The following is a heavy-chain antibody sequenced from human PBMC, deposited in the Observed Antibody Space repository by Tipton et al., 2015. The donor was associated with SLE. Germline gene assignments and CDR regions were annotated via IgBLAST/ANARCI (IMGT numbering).Heavy chain of an antibody. CDR3: ARGGAYYYDSGAVDI. D-gene: IGHD3-22*01. CDR2: INYSGST. Sequence: TLSLTCTIYDGSFSGYHWSWIRQPPGKGLEWIGEINYSGSTNYNPSLKSRVTISIGTSKNQLSLKLTSVTAADTAVDYCARGGAYYYDSGAVDIWGQGTMVTVSS. J-gene: IGHJ3*02. CDR1: DGSFSGYH. V-gene: IGHV4-34*01.